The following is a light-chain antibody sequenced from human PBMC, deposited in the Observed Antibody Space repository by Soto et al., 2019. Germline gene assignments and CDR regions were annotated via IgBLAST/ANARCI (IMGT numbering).Light chain of an antibody. CDR2: DAP. CDR3: QQRSSWPWT. J-gene: IGKJ1*01. CDR1: QSVSSY. V-gene: IGKV3-11*01. Sequence: EFVLTQSPATLSLSPGERATLSCRASQSVSSYLAWYQQKPGQAPRLLIYDAPNRATGIPARFSGSGSGTDFTLTISSLEPEDFAVYFCQQRSSWPWTFGQGTKVDI.